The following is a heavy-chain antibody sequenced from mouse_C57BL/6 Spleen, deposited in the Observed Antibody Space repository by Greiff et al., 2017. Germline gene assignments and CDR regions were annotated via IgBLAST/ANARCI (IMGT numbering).Heavy chain of an antibody. CDR3: AKTAQATGDY. CDR1: GYAFSSSW. V-gene: IGHV1-82*01. Sequence: VQLQQSGPELVKPGASVKISCKASGYAFSSSWMNWVKQRPGKGLEWIGRIYPGDGDTNYNGKFKGKATLTADKSSSTAYMQLSSLTSEDSAVYFCAKTAQATGDYWGQGTTLTVSS. CDR2: IYPGDGDT. D-gene: IGHD3-2*02. J-gene: IGHJ2*01.